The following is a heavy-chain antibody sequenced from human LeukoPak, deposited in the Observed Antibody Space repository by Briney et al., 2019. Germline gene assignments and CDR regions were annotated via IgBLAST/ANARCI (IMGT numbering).Heavy chain of an antibody. V-gene: IGHV4-59*01. Sequence: PSETLSLTCPVSGGSISSYYWSWIRQPPGKRLEWIGYIYYSGSTNYNPSLKSRVTISVDTSKNQFSLKLSSVTAADTAVYYCARDTDCSSTSCHWFDPWGQGTLVTVSS. J-gene: IGHJ5*02. CDR1: GGSISSYY. D-gene: IGHD2-2*01. CDR2: IYYSGST. CDR3: ARDTDCSSTSCHWFDP.